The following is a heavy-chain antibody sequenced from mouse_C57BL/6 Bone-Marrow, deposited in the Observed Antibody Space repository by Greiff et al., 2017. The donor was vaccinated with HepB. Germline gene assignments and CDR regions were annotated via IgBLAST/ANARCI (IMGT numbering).Heavy chain of an antibody. CDR3: ARYYDYDVGGYYFDY. Sequence: QVQLQQPGAELVKPGASVKLSCNASGYTFTSYWMHWVKQRPGRGLEWIGRIDPNSGGTKYNEKFKSKATLTVDKPASTAYMQLTSLTSEDSAVYYCARYYDYDVGGYYFDYWGQGTTLTVSS. V-gene: IGHV1-72*01. D-gene: IGHD2-4*01. J-gene: IGHJ2*01. CDR1: GYTFTSYW. CDR2: IDPNSGGT.